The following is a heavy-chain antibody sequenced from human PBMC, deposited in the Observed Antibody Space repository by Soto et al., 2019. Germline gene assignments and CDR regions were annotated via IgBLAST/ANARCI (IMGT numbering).Heavy chain of an antibody. CDR1: RSTLTSYA. CDR3: ARMLASYYVSIGYYYPAEGYFDS. J-gene: IGHJ4*03. CDR2: ISGSGGST. D-gene: IGHD3-22*01. V-gene: IGHV3-23*01. Sequence: HPGGSLRLSSPASRSTLTSYAMSWVRQAPGKGLEWVSAISGSGGSTYYADSVKGRFTITRDNSKNTLYLQMNSLRAGDTAVYYCARMLASYYVSIGYYYPAEGYFDSWGQGTLVTVSS.